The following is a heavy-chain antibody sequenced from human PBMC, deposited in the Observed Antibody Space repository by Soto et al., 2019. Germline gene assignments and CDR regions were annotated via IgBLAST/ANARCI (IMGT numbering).Heavy chain of an antibody. Sequence: EVQLLESGGGLVRPGGSLRLSCAGSGFTMSTFAMTWVRQAPGKGMECVCGMTGSGGQIHYSDSVRGRFTISKDTSKNTLYLQMSSLRDEDTAMYYCAKDAIYNDGLWLMDSWGQGTLATVSS. CDR2: MTGSGGQI. J-gene: IGHJ5*02. D-gene: IGHD2-21*01. V-gene: IGHV3-23*01. CDR1: GFTMSTFA. CDR3: AKDAIYNDGLWLMDS.